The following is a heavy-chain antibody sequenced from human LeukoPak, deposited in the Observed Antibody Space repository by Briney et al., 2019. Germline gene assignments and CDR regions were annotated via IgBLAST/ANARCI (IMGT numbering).Heavy chain of an antibody. J-gene: IGHJ4*02. CDR2: IGGSGDST. CDR3: AKGLVFHDNYFDN. CDR1: GFSFSTYA. Sequence: PGDSLRLSCVASGFSFSTYAMNWVRQVPGKGLEWVSTIGGSGDSTSYADSVKGRFTTSSDFSKNTLYLQMNSLRAEDTAVYFCAKGLVFHDNYFDNWGQGTLVTVSS. V-gene: IGHV3-23*01. D-gene: IGHD5/OR15-5a*01.